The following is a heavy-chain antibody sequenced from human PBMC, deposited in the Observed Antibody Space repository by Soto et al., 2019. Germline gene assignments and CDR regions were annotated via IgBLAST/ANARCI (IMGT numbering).Heavy chain of an antibody. CDR1: GGSISSYY. CDR3: ARGGLLPDY. CDR2: ISRSGST. D-gene: IGHD6-19*01. J-gene: IGHJ4*02. Sequence: SETLSLTCTVSGGSISSYYWSWIRQPPGKGLEWIGYISRSGSTYYNPSLKSRVTISVDRSKNQFSLKLSSVTAADTAVYYCARGGLLPDYWGQGTLVTVSS. V-gene: IGHV4-59*12.